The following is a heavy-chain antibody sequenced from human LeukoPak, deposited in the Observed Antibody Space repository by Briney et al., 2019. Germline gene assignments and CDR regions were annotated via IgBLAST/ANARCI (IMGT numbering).Heavy chain of an antibody. Sequence: GASVKVSCKASVYTFTDYYMHYVRQAPGQGLEWMGRINPNSGAADYAQKFQGRVTMTRDTSISTAYMDLSSLKSDDTAVYYCARESWGRKDAFDIWGQGTMVTVSS. CDR3: ARESWGRKDAFDI. CDR2: INPNSGAA. V-gene: IGHV1-2*06. D-gene: IGHD3-16*01. CDR1: VYTFTDYY. J-gene: IGHJ3*02.